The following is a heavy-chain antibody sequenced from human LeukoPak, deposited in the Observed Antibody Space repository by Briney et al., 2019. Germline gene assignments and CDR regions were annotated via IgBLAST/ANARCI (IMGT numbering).Heavy chain of an antibody. CDR1: GYSISSGYY. CDR3: ARGGVYSNY. D-gene: IGHD6-13*01. CDR2: IYTSGST. Sequence: SETLSLTCTVSGYSISSGYYWSWIRQPAGKGLEWIGRIYTSGSTNYNPSLKSRVTMSVDTSKNQFSLKLSSVTAADTAVYYCARGGVYSNYWGQGTLVTVSS. J-gene: IGHJ4*02. V-gene: IGHV4-4*07.